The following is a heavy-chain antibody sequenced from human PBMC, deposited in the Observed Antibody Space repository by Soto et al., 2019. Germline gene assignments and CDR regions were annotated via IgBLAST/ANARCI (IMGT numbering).Heavy chain of an antibody. CDR1: GGSISSSSYY. CDR3: ARREDYCTNGVCRYDGWV. V-gene: IGHV4-39*01. J-gene: IGHJ3*01. CDR2: IYYSGST. Sequence: QLQLQESGPGLVKPSETLSLTCTVSGGSISSSSYYWGWIRQPPGKGLEWIGSIYYSGSTYYNPSLKSRVTISVDTSKNQFSLKLSSVTAADTAVYYCARREDYCTNGVCRYDGWVWGQGTMVTVSS. D-gene: IGHD2-8*01.